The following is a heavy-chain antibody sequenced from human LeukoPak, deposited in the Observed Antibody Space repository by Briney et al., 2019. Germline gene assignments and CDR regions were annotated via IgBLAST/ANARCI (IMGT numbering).Heavy chain of an antibody. J-gene: IGHJ4*02. CDR2: IYPGDSHN. V-gene: IGHV5-51*01. D-gene: IGHD3-10*01. Sequence: GESLKISCKGSGYSFTSYWISWVRQMPGKGLEWMGIIYPGDSHNTYRPSFQGQVTISADKSINTAYLQWSSLKASDTAMYYCARGYGSGSYAYFDYWGQGTLVTVSS. CDR1: GYSFTSYW. CDR3: ARGYGSGSYAYFDY.